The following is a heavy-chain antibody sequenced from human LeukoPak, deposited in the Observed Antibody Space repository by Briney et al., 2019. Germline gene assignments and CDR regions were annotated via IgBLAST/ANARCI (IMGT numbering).Heavy chain of an antibody. D-gene: IGHD3-22*01. CDR1: GFTFSNQW. CDR2: IKKDGSEK. J-gene: IGHJ5*02. Sequence: PGGSLRLSCAASGFTFSNQWMSWARQPPGKGLEWVANIKKDGSEKYYVDSVKGRFTISRDNAKNSLFLQMNSLRAEDTAVYYCARVRRYFDTSGYRVFWFDPWGQGTRVTASS. V-gene: IGHV3-7*01. CDR3: ARVRRYFDTSGYRVFWFDP.